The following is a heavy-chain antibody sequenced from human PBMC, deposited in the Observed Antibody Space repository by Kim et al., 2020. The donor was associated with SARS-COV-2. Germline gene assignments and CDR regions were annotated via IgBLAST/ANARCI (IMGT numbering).Heavy chain of an antibody. V-gene: IGHV1-18*01. Sequence: ASVKVSCKVSGYIFFHYAINWVRQAPGQGLERMGWISPQNGNTNYAQKFQGRVTLTTDTSTSTVYMELRSLAHDDTAVYYCVRGGYGNKGEAIYWGQGTPVTVSS. CDR3: VRGGYGNKGEAIY. J-gene: IGHJ1*01. D-gene: IGHD4-17*01. CDR2: ISPQNGNT. CDR1: GYIFFHYA.